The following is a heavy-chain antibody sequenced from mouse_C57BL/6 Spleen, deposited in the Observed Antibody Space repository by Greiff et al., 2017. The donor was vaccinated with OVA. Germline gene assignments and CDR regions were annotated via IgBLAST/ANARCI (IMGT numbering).Heavy chain of an antibody. CDR1: GYTFTSYW. CDR3: ARPGSSYWYFDV. V-gene: IGHV1-50*01. D-gene: IGHD1-1*01. J-gene: IGHJ1*03. CDR2: IDPSDSYT. Sequence: VQLQQPGAELVKPGASVKLSCKASGYTFTSYWMQWVKQRPGQGLEWIGEIDPSDSYTNYNQKFKGKATLTVDTSSSTAYMQLSSLTSEDSAVYYGARPGSSYWYFDVWGTGTTVTVSS.